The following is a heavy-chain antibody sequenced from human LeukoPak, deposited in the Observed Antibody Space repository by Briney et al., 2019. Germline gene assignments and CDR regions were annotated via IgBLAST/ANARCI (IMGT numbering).Heavy chain of an antibody. Sequence: WGSLRLSCAASGFTFSSYILTWIRQAPGKGLEWVSYTDSRNTIYYTDSVKGRFTISRDNAKNSLYLQMNSLKTEDTAVYYCARVESLGRSYWGQGTLVTVSS. CDR3: ARVESLGRSY. J-gene: IGHJ4*02. CDR1: GFTFSSYI. V-gene: IGHV3-48*01. D-gene: IGHD1-14*01. CDR2: TDSRNTI.